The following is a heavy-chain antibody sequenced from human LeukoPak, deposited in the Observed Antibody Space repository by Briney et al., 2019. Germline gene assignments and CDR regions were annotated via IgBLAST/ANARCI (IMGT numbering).Heavy chain of an antibody. J-gene: IGHJ6*02. V-gene: IGHV1-69*13. Sequence: GASVKVSCKASGGTFSSYAISWVRQAPGQGLEWMGGIIPIFGTANYAQKFQGRVTITADESTSTAYMELSSLRSEDTAVYYSARGRAIVVVTAIEDYGMDVWGQGTTVTVSS. CDR1: GGTFSSYA. CDR2: IIPIFGTA. CDR3: ARGRAIVVVTAIEDYGMDV. D-gene: IGHD2-21*02.